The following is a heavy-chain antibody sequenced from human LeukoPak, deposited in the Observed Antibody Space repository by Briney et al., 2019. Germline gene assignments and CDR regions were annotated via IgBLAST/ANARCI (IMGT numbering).Heavy chain of an antibody. CDR1: GFTFSSFA. Sequence: GGSLRLSCAASGFTFSSFAMSWVRQAPGKGLEWVSSVTGSGSVTSSTYYADSVKGRFTISRDNSKNTLYLQMNSLRAEDTALYYCAKEGTYNNFWSGYLHWGQGALVTVSS. V-gene: IGHV3-23*01. CDR3: AKEGTYNNFWSGYLH. D-gene: IGHD3-3*01. CDR2: VTGSGSVTSST. J-gene: IGHJ4*02.